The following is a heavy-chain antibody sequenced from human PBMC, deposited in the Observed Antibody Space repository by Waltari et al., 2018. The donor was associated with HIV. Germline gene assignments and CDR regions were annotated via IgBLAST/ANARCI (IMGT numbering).Heavy chain of an antibody. CDR1: GFTFRSYW. CDR3: ARENTMTYYDAVDI. D-gene: IGHD2-8*01. V-gene: IGHV3-74*01. CDR2: SGGGGSTA. J-gene: IGHJ3*02. Sequence: EVQLVESGGGLVQPGGSLRLSCAASGFTFRSYWMHWVRQGPGKGLRWVACSGGGGSTASYAGAVKGRLTISRDNGKNTLYLQMKSLRADDTAVYYCARENTMTYYDAVDIWGQGIMVTVSS.